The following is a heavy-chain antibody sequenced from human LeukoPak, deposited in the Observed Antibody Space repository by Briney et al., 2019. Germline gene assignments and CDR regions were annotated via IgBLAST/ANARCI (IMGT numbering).Heavy chain of an antibody. CDR2: ISGSGGST. D-gene: IGHD1-26*01. J-gene: IGHJ4*02. CDR1: GFTFSSYG. V-gene: IGHV3-23*01. CDR3: AKGDSGSYYVYFDY. Sequence: GGTLRLSCAASGFTFSSYGMSWVRQAPGKGLEWVSAISGSGGSTYYADSVKGRFTISRDNSKNTLYLQMNSLRAEDTAVYYCAKGDSGSYYVYFDYWGQGTLVTVSS.